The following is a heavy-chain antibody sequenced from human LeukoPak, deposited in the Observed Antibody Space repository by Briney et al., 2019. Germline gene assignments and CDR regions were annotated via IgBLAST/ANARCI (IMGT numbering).Heavy chain of an antibody. CDR2: IYYSGST. CDR1: GGSISSYY. D-gene: IGHD3-22*01. V-gene: IGHV4-59*01. CDR3: ASNSYYDSSGYYSI. J-gene: IGHJ4*02. Sequence: SETLSLTCTVSGGSISSYYWSWIRQPPGKGLEWIGYIYYSGSTNYNPSLKSRVTISVDTSKNQFSLKLSSVTAADTAVYYCASNSYYDSSGYYSIWGQGTLITVSS.